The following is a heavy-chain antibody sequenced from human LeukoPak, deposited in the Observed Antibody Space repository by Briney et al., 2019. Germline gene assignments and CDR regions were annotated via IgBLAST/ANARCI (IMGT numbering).Heavy chain of an antibody. V-gene: IGHV1-8*03. Sequence: GASVKVSCKAFGYTFTTSDINWVRQAVGQGLEWMGWMNPNSGNTGYAQEFQGRVTISRNTSISTAYMELSTLTSEDTAVYYCAREGDSSSAFDIWGQGTMVTVSS. CDR2: MNPNSGNT. CDR3: AREGDSSSAFDI. D-gene: IGHD6-6*01. CDR1: GYTFTTSD. J-gene: IGHJ3*02.